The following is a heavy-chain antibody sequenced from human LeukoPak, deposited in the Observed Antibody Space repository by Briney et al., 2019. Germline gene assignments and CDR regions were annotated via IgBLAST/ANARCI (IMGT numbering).Heavy chain of an antibody. Sequence: SETLSLTCTVSGGSISSYYWNWIRQPAGKGLEWIGRIYSSGTTKYNPSLKSRVTISVDRSKNQFSLKLSSVTAADTAVYYCARVQCTGGDCSPYFDYWGQGTLVTVSS. CDR2: IYSSGTT. V-gene: IGHV4-4*07. CDR3: ARVQCTGGDCSPYFDY. J-gene: IGHJ4*02. D-gene: IGHD2-21*02. CDR1: GGSISSYY.